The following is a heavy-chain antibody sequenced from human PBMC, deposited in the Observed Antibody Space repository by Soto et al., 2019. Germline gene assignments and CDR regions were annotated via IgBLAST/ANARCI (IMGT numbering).Heavy chain of an antibody. V-gene: IGHV1-46*01. CDR2: INPSGGST. CDR3: ARDFVSTRGAWYYYGMDV. CDR1: GYTFTSYY. D-gene: IGHD3-16*01. J-gene: IGHJ6*02. Sequence: ASVKVSCKASGYTFTSYYMHWVRQAPGQGLEWMGIINPSGGSTSYAQKFQGRVTMTRDTSTSTVYMELSSLRSEDTAVYYCARDFVSTRGAWYYYGMDVWGQGTTVTVSS.